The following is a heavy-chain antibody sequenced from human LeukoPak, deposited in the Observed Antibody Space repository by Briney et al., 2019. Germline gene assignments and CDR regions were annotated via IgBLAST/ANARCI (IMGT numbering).Heavy chain of an antibody. CDR3: AITSPSSGWYANY. D-gene: IGHD6-19*01. CDR2: MYYSGST. J-gene: IGHJ4*02. Sequence: SETLSLTCTVSGGSITSSSYYWGWIRQPPGKGLEWIGYMYYSGSTNYNPSLKSRVTISVDTSKNQFSLKLSSVTAADTAVYYCAITSPSSGWYANYWGQGTLVTVSS. CDR1: GGSITSSSYY. V-gene: IGHV4-61*05.